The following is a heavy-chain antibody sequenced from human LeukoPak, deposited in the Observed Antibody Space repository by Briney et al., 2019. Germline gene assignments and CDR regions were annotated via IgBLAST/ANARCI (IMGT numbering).Heavy chain of an antibody. Sequence: SETLSLTCAVYGGSFSGYYWSWIRQPPGKGLEWIGEINHSGSTNYNPSLKSRVTISVDTSKNQFSLKLSSVTAADTAVYYYASFYDSSGYQDYWGQGTLVTVSS. D-gene: IGHD3-22*01. J-gene: IGHJ4*02. CDR3: ASFYDSSGYQDY. CDR1: GGSFSGYY. V-gene: IGHV4-34*01. CDR2: INHSGST.